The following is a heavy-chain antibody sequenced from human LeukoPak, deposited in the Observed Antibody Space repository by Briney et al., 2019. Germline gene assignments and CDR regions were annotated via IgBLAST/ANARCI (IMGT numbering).Heavy chain of an antibody. CDR1: GGFISSSSYY. J-gene: IGHJ3*02. V-gene: IGHV4-39*07. CDR3: ASRRILVTAPPHAFDI. D-gene: IGHD2-21*02. Sequence: SETLSLTCTVSGGFISSSSYYWGWIRQPPGKGLEWIGSIYYSGGTYYNPSLKSRVTISVDTSKNQFSLKLSSVTAADTAVYYCASRRILVTAPPHAFDIWGQGTMVTVSS. CDR2: IYYSGGT.